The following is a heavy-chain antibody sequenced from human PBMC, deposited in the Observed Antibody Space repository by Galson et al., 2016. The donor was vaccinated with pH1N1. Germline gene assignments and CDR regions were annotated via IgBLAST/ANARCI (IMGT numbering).Heavy chain of an antibody. J-gene: IGHJ4*02. Sequence: LSLTCAVSGYFISSGYYWGWIRQSPGKGLEWIGTVYHGGTTYSNPSLRSRVTISLVTSKNQFSLRLTSVTAADTALYYCARIQRGQYVDTSFYFDYWGQGTLVTVST. CDR1: GYFISSGYY. D-gene: IGHD5-18*01. V-gene: IGHV4-38-2*01. CDR2: VYHGGTT. CDR3: ARIQRGQYVDTSFYFDY.